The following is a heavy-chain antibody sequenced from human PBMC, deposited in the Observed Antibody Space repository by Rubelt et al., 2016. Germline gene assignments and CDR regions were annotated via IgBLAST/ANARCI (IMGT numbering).Heavy chain of an antibody. Sequence: QVQLQESGPGLVKPSETLSHTCTVSSASIYSYYWGWIRQAPGKGLEWIGHIHSSGISNYSPPLKSRLTLSIDPSNNQFSLRWTSVTTADSAVYYCARISSGRYQRGIDYWGQGALVTVSS. V-gene: IGHV4-59*01. CDR1: SASIYSYY. CDR2: IHSSGIS. CDR3: ARISSGRYQRGIDY. D-gene: IGHD2-2*01. J-gene: IGHJ4*02.